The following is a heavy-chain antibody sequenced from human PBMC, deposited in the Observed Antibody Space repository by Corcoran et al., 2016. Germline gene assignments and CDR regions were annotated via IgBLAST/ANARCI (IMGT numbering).Heavy chain of an antibody. CDR2: IYWNDDK. Sequence: QITLKESGPTLVKPTQTLTLTCTFSGFSLSTSGVGVGWIRQPPGKALEWLALIYWNDDKRYSPSLKSRLTITKDTSKNQVVLTMNNMEPVDTATDYCAHSSWTSLFDYWCQGTLVTVSS. CDR3: AHSSWTSLFDY. V-gene: IGHV2-5*01. D-gene: IGHD3-3*01. J-gene: IGHJ4*02. CDR1: GFSLSTSGVG.